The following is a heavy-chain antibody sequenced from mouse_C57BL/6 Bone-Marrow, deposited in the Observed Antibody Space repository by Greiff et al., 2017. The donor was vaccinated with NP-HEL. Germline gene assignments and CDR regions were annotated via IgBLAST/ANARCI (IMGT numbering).Heavy chain of an antibody. Sequence: VQLQQSGAELVRPGASVKLSCTASGFNIKDDYMHWVKQRPEQGLEWIGWLDPENGDTEYASKFQGKATITADTSSNTAYLQLSSLTSEDTAVYYCTSYYSNYYAMDYWGQGTSVTVSS. CDR3: TSYYSNYYAMDY. J-gene: IGHJ4*01. CDR1: GFNIKDDY. D-gene: IGHD2-5*01. CDR2: LDPENGDT. V-gene: IGHV14-4*01.